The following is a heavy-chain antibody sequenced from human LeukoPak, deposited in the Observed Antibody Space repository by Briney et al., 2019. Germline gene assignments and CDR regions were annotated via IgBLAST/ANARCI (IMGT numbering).Heavy chain of an antibody. Sequence: NPSETLSLTCTVSGGSISSDSYYWGWIRQPPGKGLEWIGSIYHSGNTYYNPSLKSRVTISIVRSKNQFSLKLTSVTAADTAVYYCARVWVGATYYYYYYMDVWGKGTTVTVSS. CDR3: ARVWVGATYYYYYYMDV. CDR1: GGSISSDSYY. J-gene: IGHJ6*03. V-gene: IGHV4-39*07. D-gene: IGHD1-26*01. CDR2: IYHSGNT.